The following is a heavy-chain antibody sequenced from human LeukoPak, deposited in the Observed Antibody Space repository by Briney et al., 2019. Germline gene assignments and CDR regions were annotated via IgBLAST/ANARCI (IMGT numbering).Heavy chain of an antibody. CDR3: ATNYNY. CDR2: INWNGDNS. CDR1: GFTFDDYD. J-gene: IGHJ4*02. V-gene: IGHV3-43*01. Sequence: GGSLRLSCVASGFTFDDYDMHWVRQAPGKGLEWVAFINWNGDNSHYADSVKGRFTISRDNSKNSLFLQMSGLRIEDTALYYCATNYNYWRRGTLVTVSS.